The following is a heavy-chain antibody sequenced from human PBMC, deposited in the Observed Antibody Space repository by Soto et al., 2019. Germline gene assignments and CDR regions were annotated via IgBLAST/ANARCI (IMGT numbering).Heavy chain of an antibody. CDR3: ARHSGYVDYFFDFYGMDV. CDR1: GGSISSSSYY. Sequence: QLQLQESGPGLVKPSETLSLTCTVSGGSISSSSYYWGWIRQPPGKGLEWIGSIYYSGSTYYNPSLNSRVSISLDTSKNQFSLKLSSVTAADTAVYYCARHSGYVDYFFDFYGMDVWGQGTTVTVSS. CDR2: IYYSGST. D-gene: IGHD4-17*01. V-gene: IGHV4-39*01. J-gene: IGHJ6*02.